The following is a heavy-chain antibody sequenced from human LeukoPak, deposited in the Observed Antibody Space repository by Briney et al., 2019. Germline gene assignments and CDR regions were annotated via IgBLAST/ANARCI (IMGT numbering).Heavy chain of an antibody. Sequence: PGGSLRLSCAASGFTFSSYAMSWVRPAPGKGLEWVSAISGSGGSTYYADSVKGRFTISRDNSKNTLYLQMNSLRAEDTAVYYCASNYDFWSGYPYYFDYWGQGTLATVSS. J-gene: IGHJ4*02. V-gene: IGHV3-23*01. CDR2: ISGSGGST. D-gene: IGHD3-3*01. CDR1: GFTFSSYA. CDR3: ASNYDFWSGYPYYFDY.